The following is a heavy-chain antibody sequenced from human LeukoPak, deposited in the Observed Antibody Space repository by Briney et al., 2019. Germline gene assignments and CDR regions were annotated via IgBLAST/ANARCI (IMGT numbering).Heavy chain of an antibody. CDR1: GYTFTSYY. CDR2: INPSGGST. CDR3: ARSPRIQLWPPTDY. V-gene: IGHV1-46*01. J-gene: IGHJ4*02. D-gene: IGHD5-18*01. Sequence: ASVKVSCKASGYTFTSYYMHWVRQAPGQGLEWMGIINPSGGSTSYAQKFQGRVTMTRNTSISTAYMELSSLRSEDTAVYYCARSPRIQLWPPTDYWGQGTLVTVSS.